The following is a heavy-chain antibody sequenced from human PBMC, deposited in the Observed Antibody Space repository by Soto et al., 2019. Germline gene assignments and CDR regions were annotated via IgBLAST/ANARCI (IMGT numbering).Heavy chain of an antibody. J-gene: IGHJ2*01. CDR1: GFTFSSYW. CDR2: IKQDGSEK. CDR3: ARDIIIVVVPPRTLHWYFDL. Sequence: EVQLVESGGGLVQPGGSLRLSCAASGFTFSSYWMSWVRQAPGKGLEWVANIKQDGSEKYYVDSVKGRFTISRDNAKNSLYLPMNSLRAEDTDVYYCARDIIIVVVPPRTLHWYFDLWGRGTLVTVSS. V-gene: IGHV3-7*04. D-gene: IGHD3-22*01.